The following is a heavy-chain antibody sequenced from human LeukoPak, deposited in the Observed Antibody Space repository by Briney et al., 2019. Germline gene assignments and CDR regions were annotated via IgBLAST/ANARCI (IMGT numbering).Heavy chain of an antibody. J-gene: IGHJ3*02. D-gene: IGHD4-23*01. CDR1: GFTFSSYS. V-gene: IGHV3-21*01. CDR3: AGPKGGNAAIDI. Sequence: GGSLRLSCAASGFTFSSYSMNWVRQAPGKGLEWVSSISSSSSYIYYADSVKGRFTISRDNAKNSLYLQMNSLRAEDTAVYYCAGPKGGNAAIDIWGQGTMVTVSS. CDR2: ISSSSSYI.